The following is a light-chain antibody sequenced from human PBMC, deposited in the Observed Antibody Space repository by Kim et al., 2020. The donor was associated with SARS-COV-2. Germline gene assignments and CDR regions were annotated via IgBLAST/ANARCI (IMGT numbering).Light chain of an antibody. CDR2: DAS. J-gene: IGKJ1*01. CDR3: QQRSNSPPWT. CDR1: QFVARY. V-gene: IGKV3-11*01. Sequence: SHGHSATLSGRASQFVARYLAWYQQKPGQAPRLLIYDASNRAAGIPARFSGSGSGTDFTLTISSLEPEDCAVYYCQQRSNSPPWTFGQGTKVDIK.